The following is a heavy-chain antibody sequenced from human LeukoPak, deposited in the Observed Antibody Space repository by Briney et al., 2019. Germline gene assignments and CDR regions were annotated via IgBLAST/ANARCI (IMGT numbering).Heavy chain of an antibody. J-gene: IGHJ4*02. D-gene: IGHD3-10*01. CDR2: ISGSGGST. Sequence: GGSLRLSCAASGFTFSSYAMSWVRQAPGKGLEWVSSISGSGGSTYYADSVKGRFTISRDNSKKTLYLQMNSLRADDTAVYYCASWVPDRGFDYWGQGTLVTVSS. CDR1: GFTFSSYA. CDR3: ASWVPDRGFDY. V-gene: IGHV3-23*01.